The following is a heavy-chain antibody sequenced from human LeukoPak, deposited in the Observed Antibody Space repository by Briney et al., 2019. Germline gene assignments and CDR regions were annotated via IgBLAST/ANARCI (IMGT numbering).Heavy chain of an antibody. CDR3: PRSYRRGYCSSTSCYHSPFN. CDR1: GASFSGYY. D-gene: IGHD2-2*01. CDR2: INHSGST. J-gene: IGHJ4*02. V-gene: IGHV4-34*01. Sequence: KTSETLSLTCAVYGASFSGYYWSWIRQPPAKGLEWIGEINHSGSTNYNPSLKSRVTISVDTSKNQFSLKLSSVTAADTAVYYCPRSYRRGYCSSTSCYHSPFNWGQGTLVTVSS.